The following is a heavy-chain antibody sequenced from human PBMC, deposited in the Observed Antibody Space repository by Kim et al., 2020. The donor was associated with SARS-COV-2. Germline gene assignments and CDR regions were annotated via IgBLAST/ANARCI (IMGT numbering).Heavy chain of an antibody. J-gene: IGHJ4*02. Sequence: GGSLRLSCAASGFTFSNAWMSWVRQAPGKGLEWVGRIKSKTDGGTTDYAAPVKGRFTISRDDSKNTLYLQMNSLKTEDTAVYYCTTDPAGIAAATFDYWGQGTLVTVSS. CDR1: GFTFSNAW. CDR2: IKSKTDGGTT. CDR3: TTDPAGIAAATFDY. V-gene: IGHV3-15*01. D-gene: IGHD6-13*01.